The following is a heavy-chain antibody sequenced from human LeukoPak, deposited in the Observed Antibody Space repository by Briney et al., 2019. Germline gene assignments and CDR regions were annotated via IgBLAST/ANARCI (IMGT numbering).Heavy chain of an antibody. V-gene: IGHV5-51*01. CDR3: ARLEYYYDSSGFNFDY. J-gene: IGHJ4*02. D-gene: IGHD3-22*01. Sequence: GESLKISCKGSGYSFTSYWIGWVRQMPGKGLEWMGIFYPGDSDTRYSPSFQGQVTISADKSISTAYLQWSSLKASDTAMYYCARLEYYYDSSGFNFDYWGQGTLVTVSS. CDR1: GYSFTSYW. CDR2: FYPGDSDT.